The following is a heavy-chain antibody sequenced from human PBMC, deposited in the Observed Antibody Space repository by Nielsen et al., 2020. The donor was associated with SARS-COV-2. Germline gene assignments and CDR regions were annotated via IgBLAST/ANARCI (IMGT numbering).Heavy chain of an antibody. CDR3: ARRGMRDSYGYFYYYYYMDV. CDR2: IYYSGST. V-gene: IGHV4-61*01. CDR1: GGSVSSGSYY. J-gene: IGHJ6*03. D-gene: IGHD5-18*01. Sequence: SETLSLTCTVSGGSVSSGSYYWSWIRQPPGKGLEWIGYIYYSGSTNYNPSLKSRVTISVDTSKNQFSLKLSSVTAADTAVYYCARRGMRDSYGYFYYYYYMDVWGKGTTVTVSS.